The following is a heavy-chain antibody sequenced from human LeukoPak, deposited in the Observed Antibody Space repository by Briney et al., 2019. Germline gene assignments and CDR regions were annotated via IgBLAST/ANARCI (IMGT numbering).Heavy chain of an antibody. CDR2: ISGSGGST. J-gene: IGHJ4*02. D-gene: IGHD3-10*01. CDR3: AKEKMEMVGGVTFFDY. Sequence: GGSLRLSCAASGFTFSSYAMSWVRQAPGKELEWVSAISGSGGSTYYADSVKGRFTTSRDNSKNTLYLQMNSLRAEDTAVYYCAKEKMEMVGGVTFFDYWGQGTLVPVSS. CDR1: GFTFSSYA. V-gene: IGHV3-23*01.